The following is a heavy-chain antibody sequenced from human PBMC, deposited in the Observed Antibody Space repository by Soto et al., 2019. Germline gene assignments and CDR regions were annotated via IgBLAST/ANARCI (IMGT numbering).Heavy chain of an antibody. CDR2: INPNSGGT. J-gene: IGHJ6*02. V-gene: IGHV1-2*02. CDR3: ARDHYYDSSGYYYYYYGMDV. D-gene: IGHD3-22*01. Sequence: QVQLVQSGGEVKKPGASVKVSCKASGYTFTGYYMHWVRQAPGQGLEWMGWINPNSGGTNYAQKFQGRVTMTRDTSISTAYMELSRLRSDDTAVYYCARDHYYDSSGYYYYYYGMDVWGQGTTVTVSS. CDR1: GYTFTGYY.